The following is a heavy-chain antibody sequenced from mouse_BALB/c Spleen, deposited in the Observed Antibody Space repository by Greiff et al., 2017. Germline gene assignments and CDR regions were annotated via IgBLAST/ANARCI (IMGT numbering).Heavy chain of an antibody. CDR1: GYTFTSYW. Sequence: EVQVVESGTVLARPGASVKMSCKASGYTFTSYWMHWVKQRPGQGLEWIGAIYPGNSDTSYNQKFKGKAKLTAVTSTSTAYMELSSLTNEDSAVYYCTRWGVLRYAMDYWGQGTSVTVSS. D-gene: IGHD1-1*01. CDR3: TRWGVLRYAMDY. J-gene: IGHJ4*01. V-gene: IGHV1-5*01. CDR2: IYPGNSDT.